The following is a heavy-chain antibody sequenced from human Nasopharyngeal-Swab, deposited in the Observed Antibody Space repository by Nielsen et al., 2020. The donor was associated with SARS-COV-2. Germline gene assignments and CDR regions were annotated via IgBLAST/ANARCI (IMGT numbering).Heavy chain of an antibody. J-gene: IGHJ4*02. V-gene: IGHV4-34*01. D-gene: IGHD6-6*01. CDR2: INHSGST. Sequence: SETLSLTCAASGGSFSYYFWTWIRQTPGKGMEWIGEINHSGSTNYNPSLKSRATIEADTSKNQFSLQLRSVTSADTAVYYCARGRNIASRLLGSWDQGALVIVSS. CDR1: GGSFSYYF. CDR3: ARGRNIASRLLGS.